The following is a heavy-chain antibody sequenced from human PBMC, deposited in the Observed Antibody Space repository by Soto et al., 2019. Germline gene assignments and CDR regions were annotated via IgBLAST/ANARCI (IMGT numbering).Heavy chain of an antibody. J-gene: IGHJ6*02. CDR1: GYTFTSYG. Sequence: ASVKVSCKASGYTFTSYGISWVRQAPGQGLEWMGWISAYNGNTNYAQKLQGRVTMTTDTSTSTAYMELRSLRSDDTAVYYCARIAAAGTGWSGAYYYYGMDFWGQGTTVTVSS. CDR3: ARIAAAGTGWSGAYYYYGMDF. D-gene: IGHD6-13*01. CDR2: ISAYNGNT. V-gene: IGHV1-18*01.